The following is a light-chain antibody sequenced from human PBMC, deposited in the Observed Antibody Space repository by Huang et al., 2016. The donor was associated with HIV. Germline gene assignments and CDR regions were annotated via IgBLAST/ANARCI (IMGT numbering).Light chain of an antibody. CDR3: QQYDNWPET. V-gene: IGKV3-15*01. Sequence: EIVLTQSPATLSVSPGERATLSCRASQSINNNFAWYQQKPGQAPRLLIYGASTRANDIPARFSGSGSGTEFTLTINSLQCEDSAVYYCQQYDNWPETFGQGTKLEIK. CDR2: GAS. CDR1: QSINNN. J-gene: IGKJ2*01.